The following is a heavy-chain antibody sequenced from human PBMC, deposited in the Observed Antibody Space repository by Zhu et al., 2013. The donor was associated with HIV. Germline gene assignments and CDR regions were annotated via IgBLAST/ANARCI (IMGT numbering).Heavy chain of an antibody. CDR2: FDIEQGET. D-gene: IGHD3-16*01. J-gene: IGHJ5*02. CDR1: GYTLSELS. V-gene: IGHV1-24*01. CDR3: ATGPTYSVSPA. Sequence: QEQLVQSGAEVKRPGASVKVSCKVSGYTLSELSMHWVRQAPGRGLEWVGGFDIEQGETIYAQKFQDRVTLTEDTSTDTAFMELTSLRSEDTAVYYCATGPTYSVSPAWGQGALVTVSS.